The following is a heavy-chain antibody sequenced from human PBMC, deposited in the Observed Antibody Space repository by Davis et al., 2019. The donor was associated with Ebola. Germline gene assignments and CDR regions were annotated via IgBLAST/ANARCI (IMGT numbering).Heavy chain of an antibody. CDR1: GYTFTNYW. CDR3: ARHMGLGRNVDS. J-gene: IGHJ4*02. D-gene: IGHD3-16*01. Sequence: GESLKISCKGSGYTFTNYWIGWACQMRGKGLGWLATNYPDDSDTRYSPTFQGQFSISVDKSVSTAYLQWKSLKASDTAIYYCARHMGLGRNVDSWGQGTRVTVSS. CDR2: NYPDDSDT. V-gene: IGHV5-51*01.